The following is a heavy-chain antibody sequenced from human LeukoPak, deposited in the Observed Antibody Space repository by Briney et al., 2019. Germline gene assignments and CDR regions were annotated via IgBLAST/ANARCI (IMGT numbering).Heavy chain of an antibody. Sequence: QTGGSLRLSCAASGFTFSSYWMHWVRQAPGKGLVWVSRINSDGSSTSYADSVKGRFTISRDNAKNSVYLHMNSLRAEDTAVYYCARDRFKEYGDTELGYWGQGILVTVSS. V-gene: IGHV3-74*01. D-gene: IGHD2-21*02. J-gene: IGHJ4*02. CDR2: INSDGSST. CDR1: GFTFSSYW. CDR3: ARDRFKEYGDTELGY.